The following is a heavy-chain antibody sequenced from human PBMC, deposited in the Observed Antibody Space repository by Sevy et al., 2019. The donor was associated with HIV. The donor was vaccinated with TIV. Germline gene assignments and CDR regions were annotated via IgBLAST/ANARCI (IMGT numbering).Heavy chain of an antibody. CDR1: SGSFSSYY. V-gene: IGHV4-34*01. CDR3: ARGKPVIVRGVFKVGGYYYFDY. D-gene: IGHD3-10*01. J-gene: IGHJ4*02. Sequence: SETLSLTCAVYSGSFSSYYWSWIRQPPGKGLEWIGEINHSGSTNYNPSLKNRVTISVDTSKNQFSLKLTSVTAADTAVYYCARGKPVIVRGVFKVGGYYYFDYWGQGTLVTVSS. CDR2: INHSGST.